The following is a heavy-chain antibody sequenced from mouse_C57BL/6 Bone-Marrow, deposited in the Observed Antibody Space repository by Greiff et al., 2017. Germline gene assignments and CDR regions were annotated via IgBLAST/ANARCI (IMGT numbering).Heavy chain of an antibody. CDR2: IYPRSGNI. Sequence: VQLQQSGADLARPGASVKLSCKASGYTFTSYGISWVKQRTGQGLEWIGEIYPRSGNIYYNDKFKGQATLTADKSSSTAYMELRRLTSEDAAVYFCARDQLRLQGWFAYWGQGTLVTVSA. J-gene: IGHJ3*01. CDR1: GYTFTSYG. CDR3: ARDQLRLQGWFAY. V-gene: IGHV1-81*01. D-gene: IGHD3-2*02.